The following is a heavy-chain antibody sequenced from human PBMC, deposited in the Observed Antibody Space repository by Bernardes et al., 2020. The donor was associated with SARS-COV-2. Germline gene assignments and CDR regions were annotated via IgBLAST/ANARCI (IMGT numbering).Heavy chain of an antibody. CDR3: ARADSSGYFLDAFDI. CDR2: ISSSSSYI. V-gene: IGHV3-21*01. J-gene: IGHJ3*02. D-gene: IGHD3-22*01. Sequence: GGSLRLSCAASGFTFSSYSMNWVRQAPGKGLEWVSSISSSSSYIYYADSVKGRFTISRDNAKNSLYLQMNSLRAEDTAVYYCARADSSGYFLDAFDIWGQGTMVTVSS. CDR1: GFTFSSYS.